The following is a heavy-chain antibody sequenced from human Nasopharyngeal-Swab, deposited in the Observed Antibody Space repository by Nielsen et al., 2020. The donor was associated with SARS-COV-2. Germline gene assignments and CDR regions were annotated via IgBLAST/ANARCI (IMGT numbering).Heavy chain of an antibody. J-gene: IGHJ4*02. V-gene: IGHV3-33*01. CDR1: GFTFSSYG. CDR2: IWYDGSNK. D-gene: IGHD3-3*01. CDR3: ARSLPYDFWSGYWDFPPFDY. Sequence: GESLKISCAASGFTFSSYGMHWVRQAPGKGLEWVGVIWYDGSNKYYADSVKGRFTISRDNAKNSLYLQMNSLRAEDTAVYYCARSLPYDFWSGYWDFPPFDYWGQGTLVTVSS.